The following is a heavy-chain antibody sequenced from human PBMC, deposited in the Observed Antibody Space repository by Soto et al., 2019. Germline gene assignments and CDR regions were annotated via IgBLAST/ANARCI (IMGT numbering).Heavy chain of an antibody. CDR3: ASSGGYYDFWSGTKALSSLDY. CDR1: GGSISSYY. CDR2: IYYSGST. Sequence: SETLSLTCTVSGGSISSYYWSWIRQPPGKGLEWIGYIYYSGSTNYNPSLKSRVTISVDTSKNQFSLKLSSVTAADTAVYYCASSGGYYDFWSGTKALSSLDYWGQGTLVTVSS. V-gene: IGHV4-59*01. D-gene: IGHD3-3*01. J-gene: IGHJ4*02.